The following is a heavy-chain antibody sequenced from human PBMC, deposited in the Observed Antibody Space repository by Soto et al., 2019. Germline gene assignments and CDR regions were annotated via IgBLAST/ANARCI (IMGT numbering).Heavy chain of an antibody. D-gene: IGHD3-10*01. J-gene: IGHJ6*02. CDR1: GFTFSSYG. Sequence: QVQLVESGGGVVQPGRSLRLSCAASGFTFSSYGMHWVSQAPGKGLEWVAVISYDGSNKYYADSVQGRFTISRDNSKNTLYLQMKSLRDEDTAVYYCAKFCRKERITMVRGSGMDVWGQGTKVTVSS. CDR3: AKFCRKERITMVRGSGMDV. CDR2: ISYDGSNK. V-gene: IGHV3-30*18.